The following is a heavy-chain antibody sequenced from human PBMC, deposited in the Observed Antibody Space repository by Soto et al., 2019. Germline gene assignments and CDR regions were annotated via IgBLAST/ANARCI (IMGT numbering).Heavy chain of an antibody. CDR1: GFTFSSYD. CDR3: AKDGPYDTPLGAFDI. V-gene: IGHV3-30*18. D-gene: IGHD3-22*01. J-gene: IGHJ3*02. CDR2: ISYDGSNK. Sequence: QVQLVESGGGVVQPGRSLRLSCAASGFTFSSYDMHWVRQAPGKGLEWVAVISYDGSNKYYADSVKGRFTISRDNSKNTLYLQMNSLRAEDTAVYYCAKDGPYDTPLGAFDIWGQGTMVTVSS.